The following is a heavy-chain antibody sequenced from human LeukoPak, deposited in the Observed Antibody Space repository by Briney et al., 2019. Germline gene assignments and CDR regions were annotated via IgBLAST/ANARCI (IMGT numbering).Heavy chain of an antibody. Sequence: PGGSLRLSCAASGFTFSDYWMNWVRQAPGKGLEWVANIKQDGSEKYYVDSVKGRFTISRDNAKNSLYLQMNSLRAEDTAVYYCARANYDYVWGSYRQYYFDYWGQGTLVTVSS. CDR2: IKQDGSEK. J-gene: IGHJ4*02. D-gene: IGHD3-16*02. CDR1: GFTFSDYW. CDR3: ARANYDYVWGSYRQYYFDY. V-gene: IGHV3-7*01.